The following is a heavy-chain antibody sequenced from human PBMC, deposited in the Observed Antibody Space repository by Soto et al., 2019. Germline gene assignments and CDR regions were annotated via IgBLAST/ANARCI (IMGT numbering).Heavy chain of an antibody. CDR1: GFTFSSYA. CDR2: ISYDGSNK. J-gene: IGHJ4*02. Sequence: GGSLRLSCAASGFTFSSYAMHWVRQAPGKGLEWVAVISYDGSNKYYADSVKGRFTISRDNSKNTLYLQMNSQRAEDTAVYYCARDLALGYDSSPNVLTYWGQGTLVTVSS. V-gene: IGHV3-30-3*01. D-gene: IGHD3-22*01. CDR3: ARDLALGYDSSPNVLTY.